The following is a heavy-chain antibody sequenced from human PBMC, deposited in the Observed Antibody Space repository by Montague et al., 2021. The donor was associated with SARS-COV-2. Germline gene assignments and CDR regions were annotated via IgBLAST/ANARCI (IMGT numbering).Heavy chain of an antibody. CDR3: ATDAWATGTGFFDN. V-gene: IGHV4-31*03. CDR1: GGSISSGCYY. Sequence: TLSLTCTVSGGSISSGCYYWSWIRQHPGKGLVWIGYINYSGSTYYNLSLKGRVTISVDTSKNHLSLKLSSVTAADTAVYFCATDAWATGTGFFDNWGPGTLATVSS. CDR2: INYSGST. J-gene: IGHJ4*02. D-gene: IGHD1-1*01.